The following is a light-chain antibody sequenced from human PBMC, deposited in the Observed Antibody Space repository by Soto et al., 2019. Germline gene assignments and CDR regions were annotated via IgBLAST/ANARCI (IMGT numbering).Light chain of an antibody. CDR2: GAS. CDR3: QQYGSSTQT. V-gene: IGKV3-20*01. CDR1: QDFSTTS. Sequence: EIVLTQSPGTLSLSPGERATLSCRASQDFSTTSLAWYQQKPGQAPRLLFYGASSRAAGIPDRFSVSGSGTEFTLNISRLEPEDFAVYYCQQYGSSTQTFGRGTKLEIK. J-gene: IGKJ2*01.